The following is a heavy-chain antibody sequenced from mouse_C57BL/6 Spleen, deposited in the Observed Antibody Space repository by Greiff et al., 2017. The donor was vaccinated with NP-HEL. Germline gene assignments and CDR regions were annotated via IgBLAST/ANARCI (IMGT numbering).Heavy chain of an antibody. CDR3: ARAYYSNYGGAMDY. V-gene: IGHV14-3*01. J-gene: IGHJ4*01. D-gene: IGHD2-5*01. CDR2: IDPANGNT. Sequence: VQLKESVAELVRPGASVKLSCTASGFNIKNTYMHWVKQRPEQGLEWIGRIDPANGNTKYAPKFQGKATITADTSSNTAYLQLSSLTSEDTAIYYCARAYYSNYGGAMDYWGQGTSVTVSS. CDR1: GFNIKNTY.